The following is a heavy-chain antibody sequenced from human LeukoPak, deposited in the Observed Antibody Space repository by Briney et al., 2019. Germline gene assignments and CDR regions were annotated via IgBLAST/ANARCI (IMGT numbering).Heavy chain of an antibody. Sequence: PGGSLRLSCAASGFTFDDYAMHWVRQPPGKGLEWIGYIYPTGSTNYNPSLESRVTISVDTSRNQFSLKLRSVTAADTAVYYCARHGGYASPPKFWGQGTLVTVSS. V-gene: IGHV4-4*09. J-gene: IGHJ4*02. CDR3: ARHGGYASPPKF. CDR1: GFTFDDYA. CDR2: IYPTGST. D-gene: IGHD2-2*01.